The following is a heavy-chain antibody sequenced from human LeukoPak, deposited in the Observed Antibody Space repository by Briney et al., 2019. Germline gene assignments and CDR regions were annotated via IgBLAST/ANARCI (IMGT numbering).Heavy chain of an antibody. Sequence: KSSETLSPTCTVSGGSISSSSYYWGWIRQPPGKGLEWIGSIYYSGSTYYNPSLKSRVTISVDTSKNQFSLKLSSVTAADTAVYYCARESQDYGGNFDYWGQGTLVTVSS. CDR1: GGSISSSSYY. J-gene: IGHJ4*02. CDR3: ARESQDYGGNFDY. D-gene: IGHD4-23*01. V-gene: IGHV4-39*07. CDR2: IYYSGST.